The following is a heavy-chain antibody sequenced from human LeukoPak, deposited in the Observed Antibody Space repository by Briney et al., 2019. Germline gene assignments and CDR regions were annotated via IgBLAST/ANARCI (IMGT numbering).Heavy chain of an antibody. D-gene: IGHD3-9*01. CDR2: INHSGNT. CDR3: ASSIRYFDAFDI. V-gene: IGHV4-34*01. CDR1: GGSFSGYY. Sequence: SDTLSLTCAVYGGSFSGYYWSWIRQPPGKGLEWIGEINHSGNTNYNPSLKSRVTISVDTSKNQFSLKLSSVTAADTAVYYCASSIRYFDAFDIWGQGTMVTASS. J-gene: IGHJ3*02.